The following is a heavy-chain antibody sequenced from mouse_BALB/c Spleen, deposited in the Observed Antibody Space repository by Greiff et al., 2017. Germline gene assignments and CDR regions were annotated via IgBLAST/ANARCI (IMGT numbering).Heavy chain of an antibody. CDR2: ISNGGGST. J-gene: IGHJ4*01. Sequence: DVMLVESGGGLVQPGGSLKLSCAASGFTFSSYTMSWVRQTPEKRLEWVAYISNGGGSTYYPYTVKGRFTISRDNAKNTLYLQMSSLKSEDTAMYYCARLLTGTRAMDYWGQGTSDTVSS. CDR3: ARLLTGTRAMDY. D-gene: IGHD4-1*01. CDR1: GFTFSSYT. V-gene: IGHV5-12-2*01.